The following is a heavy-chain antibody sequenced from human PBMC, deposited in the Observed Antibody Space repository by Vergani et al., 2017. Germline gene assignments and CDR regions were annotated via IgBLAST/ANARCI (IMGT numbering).Heavy chain of an antibody. CDR2: ISWNSGAV. Sequence: EVDLVESGGGLAQPGGSLRLSCEASGITFWKFGMHWVRQGPGKGLEWVSGISWNSGAVDYADSVKGRFTISRDNAKNSLYLQMNSLRAEDTALYYCAKDLGTSSGGGWFDPWGQRTLVTVSS. D-gene: IGHD6-6*01. CDR1: GITFWKFG. V-gene: IGHV3-9*01. CDR3: AKDLGTSSGGGWFDP. J-gene: IGHJ5*02.